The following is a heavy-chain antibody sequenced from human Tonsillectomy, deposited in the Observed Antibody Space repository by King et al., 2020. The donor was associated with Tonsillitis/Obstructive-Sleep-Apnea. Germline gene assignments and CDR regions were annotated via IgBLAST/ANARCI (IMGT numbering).Heavy chain of an antibody. J-gene: IGHJ5*02. D-gene: IGHD3-3*01. CDR1: GGSFSGYY. CDR3: ARPYYDFWSGYQNWFDP. V-gene: IGHV4-34*01. CDR2: INHSGST. Sequence: VQLPQWGAGLLKPSETLSLPCAVYGGSFSGYYWSWIRQPPGKGLEWIGEINHSGSTNYNPSLKSRVTISVDTSKNQFSLKLSSVTAADTAVYYCARPYYDFWSGYQNWFDPWGQGTLVTVSS.